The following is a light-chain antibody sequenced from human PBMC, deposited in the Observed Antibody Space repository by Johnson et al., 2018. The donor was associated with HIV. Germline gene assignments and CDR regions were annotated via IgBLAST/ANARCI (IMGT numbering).Light chain of an antibody. CDR1: SSNIGNNY. CDR3: GTWDSSLSAGYV. CDR2: ENN. V-gene: IGLV1-51*02. J-gene: IGLJ1*01. Sequence: SVLTQPPSVSAAPGQKVTISCSGSSSNIGNNYVSWYQQLPGTAPNLLIYENNKRPSGIPDRFSGSKSGTSATLAITGLQTGDEADYYCGTWDSSLSAGYVFGTGTKVTVL.